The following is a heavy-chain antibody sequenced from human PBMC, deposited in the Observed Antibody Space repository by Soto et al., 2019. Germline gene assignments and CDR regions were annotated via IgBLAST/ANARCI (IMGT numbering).Heavy chain of an antibody. CDR3: ARDLGDFWSGRGQGYMNV. J-gene: IGHJ6*03. CDR1: GGSISSYY. D-gene: IGHD3-3*01. V-gene: IGHV4-59*01. Sequence: QVQLQESGPGLVKPSETLSLTCTVSGGSISSYYWSWIRQPPGKGLEWIGNIYHSGSSNYNPSLKSRVTISVDTSKNQFSLKLSSVTAADTAVYYCARDLGDFWSGRGQGYMNVWGKGTTVTVSS. CDR2: IYHSGSS.